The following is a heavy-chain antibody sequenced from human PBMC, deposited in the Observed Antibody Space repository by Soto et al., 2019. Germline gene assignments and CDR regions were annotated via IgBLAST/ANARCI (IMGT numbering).Heavy chain of an antibody. J-gene: IGHJ1*01. CDR3: VKDESINWYSGHFRH. V-gene: IGHV3-9*01. Sequence: EVQLVESGGGVVQPGRSLRLSCAASGFTFDDYAMHWVRQVPGQGLEWVSGINWNSGSIGYADSVKGRFAISRDNAKNSLHLQMNSPRAEDAAFYYCVKDESINWYSGHFRHWGQGTLVTVSS. D-gene: IGHD6-13*01. CDR2: INWNSGSI. CDR1: GFTFDDYA.